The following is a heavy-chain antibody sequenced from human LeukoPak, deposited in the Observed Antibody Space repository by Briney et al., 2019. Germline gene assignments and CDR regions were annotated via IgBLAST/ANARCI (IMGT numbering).Heavy chain of an antibody. D-gene: IGHD3-22*01. Sequence: PGGSLRLSCAASGFTFSVYWMSWVRQAPGKGLEWVANIKQDGSEKYYVDSVKGRFTISRDNSKNTLYVQVNSLGTEDTAAYYCAKGSYYDSSGSFYFDYWGQGTLVTVSS. CDR2: IKQDGSEK. CDR1: GFTFSVYW. J-gene: IGHJ4*02. CDR3: AKGSYYDSSGSFYFDY. V-gene: IGHV3-7*03.